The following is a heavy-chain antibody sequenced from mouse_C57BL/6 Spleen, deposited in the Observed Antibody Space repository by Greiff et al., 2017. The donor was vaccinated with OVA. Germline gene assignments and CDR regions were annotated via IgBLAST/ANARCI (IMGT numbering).Heavy chain of an antibody. V-gene: IGHV10-1*01. CDR3: VRSSSYFDY. Sequence: VQLKESGGGLVQPKGSLKLSCAASGFSFNTYAMNWVRPAPGKGLEWVSRIRSKSNNYATYYADSVKDRFTISRDDSESMLYLQMNNLKTEDTAMYYCVRSSSYFDYWGQGTTLTVSS. CDR1: GFSFNTYA. CDR2: IRSKSNNYAT. J-gene: IGHJ2*01.